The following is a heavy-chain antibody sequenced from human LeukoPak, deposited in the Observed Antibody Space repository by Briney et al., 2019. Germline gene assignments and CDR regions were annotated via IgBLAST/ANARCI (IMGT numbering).Heavy chain of an antibody. CDR2: INTDGRNT. CDR3: ARDSFTAFDY. CDR1: GFTFSSYR. J-gene: IGHJ4*02. D-gene: IGHD3-3*02. V-gene: IGHV3-74*01. Sequence: GGSLRLSCAASGFTFSSYRMHWVRQAPGKGLVWVSRINTDGRNTIYADSVKGRFTISRDNVKDTLYLQMNSLRAEDTAVYYCARDSFTAFDYWGQGTLVTVSS.